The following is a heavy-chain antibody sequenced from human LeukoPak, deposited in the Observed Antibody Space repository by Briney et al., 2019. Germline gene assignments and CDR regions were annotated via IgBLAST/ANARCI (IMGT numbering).Heavy chain of an antibody. CDR2: ISYDGSNK. CDR3: AKDRQFSGGRSFIPDAFDI. V-gene: IGHV3-30*18. Sequence: GRSLRLSCAASGFTFSSYGMHWVRQAPGKGLEWTAVISYDGSNKYYADSVKGRFTISRDNSKNTLYLQMNSLRADDTAVYYCAKDRQFSGGRSFIPDAFDIWGQGTMVTVSS. J-gene: IGHJ3*02. CDR1: GFTFSSYG. D-gene: IGHD3-10*01.